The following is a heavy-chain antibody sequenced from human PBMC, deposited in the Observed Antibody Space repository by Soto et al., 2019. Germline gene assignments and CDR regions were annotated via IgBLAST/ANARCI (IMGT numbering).Heavy chain of an antibody. CDR1: GYSFTNYI. Sequence: QVQLVQSGAEVKKPGTSVKISCKTSGYSFTNYILHWVRQAPGQGREWMGWIDVGNGDIKYSQHFQGRVTMTGDTSASTAYMHLTSLRSEDTAVYYCARDLKGGLISLIFDYWGQGTLVTVSS. J-gene: IGHJ4*02. V-gene: IGHV1-3*01. D-gene: IGHD3-16*01. CDR2: IDVGNGDI. CDR3: ARDLKGGLISLIFDY.